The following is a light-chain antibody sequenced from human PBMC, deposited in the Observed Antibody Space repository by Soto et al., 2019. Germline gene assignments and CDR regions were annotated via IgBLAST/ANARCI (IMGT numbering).Light chain of an antibody. CDR3: CSYAGSYRV. CDR2: DVS. CDR1: SSDVGGYNY. Sequence: QSVLTQPRSVSGSPGQSVTISCTGTSSDVGGYNYVSWYQQHPGKAPKLMIYDVSXRXXXVXDRFSGSKSGNTASLTIXGXQAXXXADYYCCSYAGSYRVFGGGTKVTVL. J-gene: IGLJ3*02. V-gene: IGLV2-11*01.